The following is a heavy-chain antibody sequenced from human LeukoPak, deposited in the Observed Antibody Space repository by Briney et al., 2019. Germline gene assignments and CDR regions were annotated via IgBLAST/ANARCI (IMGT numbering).Heavy chain of an antibody. D-gene: IGHD4-17*01. CDR1: GGSFSGYY. CDR3: GSLDYGDYGGGYYYYGMDV. Sequence: SETLSLTCAVYGGSFSGYYWSWNRQPPGKGLEWIGEINHSGSTNYNPSLKSRVTISVDTSKNQFSLKLSSVTAADTAVYYCGSLDYGDYGGGYYYYGMDVWGQGTTVTVSS. V-gene: IGHV4-34*01. CDR2: INHSGST. J-gene: IGHJ6*02.